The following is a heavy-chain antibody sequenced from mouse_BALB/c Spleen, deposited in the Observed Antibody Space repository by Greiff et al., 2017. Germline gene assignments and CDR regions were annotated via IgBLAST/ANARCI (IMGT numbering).Heavy chain of an antibody. Sequence: VQLQESGAELVRPGTSVKISCKASGYTFTNYWLGWVKQRPGHGLEWIGDIYPGGGYTNYNEKFKGKATLTADTSSSTAYMQLSSLTSEDSAVYFCARPYGHDGTWFAYWGQGTLVTVSA. CDR3: ARPYGHDGTWFAY. J-gene: IGHJ3*01. CDR1: GYTFTNYW. CDR2: IYPGGGYT. D-gene: IGHD2-2*01. V-gene: IGHV1-63*02.